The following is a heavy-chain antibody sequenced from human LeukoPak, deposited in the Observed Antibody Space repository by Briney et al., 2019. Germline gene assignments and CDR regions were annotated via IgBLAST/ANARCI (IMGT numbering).Heavy chain of an antibody. Sequence: SETLSLTCTVSGGSVSSGSYSWSWIRQPPGKGLEWIGYIYYSGSTNYNPSLKSRVTISIDTSKNQFSLKLSSVTAADTAVYYCAARGYSYGTPFDYWGQGTLVTGSS. D-gene: IGHD5-18*01. J-gene: IGHJ4*02. CDR1: GGSVSSGSYS. CDR3: AARGYSYGTPFDY. V-gene: IGHV4-61*01. CDR2: IYYSGST.